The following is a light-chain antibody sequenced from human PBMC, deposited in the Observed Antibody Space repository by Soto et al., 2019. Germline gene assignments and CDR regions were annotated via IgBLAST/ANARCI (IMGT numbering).Light chain of an antibody. CDR1: QSVSSSY. Sequence: EIVLTQSPATLSLSPGERATLSCRASQSVSSSYVGCYQQKPGQAPRLLIYGASRRATGIPGRFSGSGSGTDFTLTISRLEPEDFAVYYCQQYGSSPTFGQGTKVDI. J-gene: IGKJ1*01. V-gene: IGKV3-20*01. CDR3: QQYGSSPT. CDR2: GAS.